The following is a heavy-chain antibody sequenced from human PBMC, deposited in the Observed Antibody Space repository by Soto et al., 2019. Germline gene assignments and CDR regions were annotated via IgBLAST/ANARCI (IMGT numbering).Heavy chain of an antibody. D-gene: IGHD2-2*02. CDR3: AKDPGDCSSTSCYTRYGTDV. CDR1: GFTFSSYA. Sequence: GGSLRLSCAASGFTFSSYAMSWVRQAPGKGLEWVSAISGSGGSTYYADSVKGRFTISRDNSKNTLYLQMNSLRAEDTAVYYCAKDPGDCSSTSCYTRYGTDVWGQGTTVTVSS. V-gene: IGHV3-23*01. CDR2: ISGSGGST. J-gene: IGHJ6*02.